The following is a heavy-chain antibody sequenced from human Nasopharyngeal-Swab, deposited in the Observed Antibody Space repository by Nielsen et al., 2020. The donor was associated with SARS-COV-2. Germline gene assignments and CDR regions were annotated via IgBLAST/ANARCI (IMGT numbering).Heavy chain of an antibody. J-gene: IGHJ4*02. Sequence: GESLKISCAASGFTFSNYWMSWVRQTPGKGLEWVANIHQDGSEKTYVDSVKGRFTISRDHSKNSLYLQMNSLRAEDTAVYYCARPSRGQFDYWGQGTLVTVSS. CDR2: IHQDGSEK. CDR3: ARPSRGQFDY. V-gene: IGHV3-7*03. CDR1: GFTFSNYW.